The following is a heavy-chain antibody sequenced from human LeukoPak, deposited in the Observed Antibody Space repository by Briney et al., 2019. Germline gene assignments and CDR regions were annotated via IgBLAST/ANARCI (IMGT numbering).Heavy chain of an antibody. Sequence: SETLSLTCTVSGGSISSYYWGWIRQPPGKGLEWIGSIYYSGSTYYNPFLKSRVTISVDTSKNQFSLKLSSVTAADTAVYYCAREYCSGGSCLRGYNWFDPWGQGTLVTVSS. J-gene: IGHJ5*02. D-gene: IGHD2-15*01. V-gene: IGHV4-39*07. CDR1: GGSISSYY. CDR2: IYYSGST. CDR3: AREYCSGGSCLRGYNWFDP.